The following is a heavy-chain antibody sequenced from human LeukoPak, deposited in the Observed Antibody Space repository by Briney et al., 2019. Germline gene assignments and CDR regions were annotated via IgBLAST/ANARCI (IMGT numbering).Heavy chain of an antibody. V-gene: IGHV3-11*01. CDR2: ISSSGSTI. J-gene: IGHJ4*02. CDR1: GFTFSDYY. CDR3: ASANGLPYSGYEWY. Sequence: GGSLRLSCAASGFTFSDYYMSWIRQAPGRGLEWVSYISSSGSTIYYADSVKGRFTISRDNAKNSLYLQMNSLRAEDTAVYYCASANGLPYSGYEWYWGQGTLVTVSS. D-gene: IGHD5-12*01.